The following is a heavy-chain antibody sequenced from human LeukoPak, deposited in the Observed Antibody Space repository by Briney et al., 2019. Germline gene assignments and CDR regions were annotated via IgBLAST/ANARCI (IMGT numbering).Heavy chain of an antibody. Sequence: GGSLRLSCAASGFTFSSYSMNWVRQAPGKGLEWVSSISSSSSYIYYADSVKGRFTTSRDNAKNSLYLQMNSLRAEGTAAYYCARDYYDSSGYPIPVGYWGQGTLVTVSS. CDR1: GFTFSSYS. CDR3: ARDYYDSSGYPIPVGY. J-gene: IGHJ4*02. D-gene: IGHD3-22*01. V-gene: IGHV3-21*01. CDR2: ISSSSSYI.